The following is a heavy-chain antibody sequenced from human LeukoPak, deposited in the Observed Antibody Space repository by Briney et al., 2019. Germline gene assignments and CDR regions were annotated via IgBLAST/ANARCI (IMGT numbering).Heavy chain of an antibody. CDR3: AKDRAGYSTGWTFDS. CDR2: IWSDGSDK. J-gene: IGHJ4*02. CDR1: GFTFSSYG. Sequence: GGSLRLSCAASGFTFSSYGMHWVRQAPGKGLEWVAVIWSDGSDKYYADSVKGRFTISRDNSKNTLYLQMSSLRAEDTAVYYCAKDRAGYSTGWTFDSWGQGTLVTVSS. V-gene: IGHV3-33*06. D-gene: IGHD6-19*01.